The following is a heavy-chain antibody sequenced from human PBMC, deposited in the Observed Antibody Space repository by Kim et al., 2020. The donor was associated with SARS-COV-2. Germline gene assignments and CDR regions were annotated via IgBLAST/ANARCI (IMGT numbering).Heavy chain of an antibody. D-gene: IGHD2-15*01. CDR3: AREDLYCDGGICYPGYFDP. Sequence: ASVKVSCKASGYTFTGYYIHWARQAPGQWLEWMGRISPDTGGADYAQKFQGRVTMTRATSITTAYMELNSLTYDDTAIYYCAREDLYCDGGICYPGYFDPWGQGTLGTVSS. J-gene: IGHJ5*02. V-gene: IGHV1-2*06. CDR1: GYTFTGYY. CDR2: ISPDTGGA.